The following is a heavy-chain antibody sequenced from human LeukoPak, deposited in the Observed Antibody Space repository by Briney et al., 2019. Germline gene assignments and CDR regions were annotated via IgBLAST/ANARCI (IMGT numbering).Heavy chain of an antibody. CDR1: GYSITSAYY. Sequence: SETLSLTCTVSGYSITSAYYWGWIRQPPGKGLEWIGSFFLKGSTYYNPSLKSRVTISIDTSKNQFSLRLTSVTAADTAVYFCATLVSTRYYFDYWGQGTLVTVSS. CDR2: FFLKGST. CDR3: ATLVSTRYYFDY. V-gene: IGHV4-38-2*02. J-gene: IGHJ4*02. D-gene: IGHD5/OR15-5a*01.